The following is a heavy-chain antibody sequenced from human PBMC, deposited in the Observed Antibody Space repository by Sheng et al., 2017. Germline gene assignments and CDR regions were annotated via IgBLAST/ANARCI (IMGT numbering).Heavy chain of an antibody. Sequence: QVQLVQSGAEVKKPGSSVKVSCKASGGTFSSYAISWVRQAPGQGLEWMGGIIPIFGTANYAQKFQGRVTITADESTSTAYMELSSLRSEDTAVYYCARAAFVVVTESHGNWFDPWGQGTLVTVSS. J-gene: IGHJ5*02. CDR2: IIPIFGTA. V-gene: IGHV1-69*13. D-gene: IGHD2-21*02. CDR1: GGTFSSYA. CDR3: ARAAFVVVTESHGNWFDP.